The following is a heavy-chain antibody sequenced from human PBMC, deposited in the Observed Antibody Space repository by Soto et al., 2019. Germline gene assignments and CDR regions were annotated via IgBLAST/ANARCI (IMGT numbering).Heavy chain of an antibody. CDR1: GLTFSSYW. CDR3: AKEGSYCSGGSCYFISSFFDY. V-gene: IGHV3-7*01. Sequence: LRLSCEASGLTFSSYWMSWVRQAPGKVLEWVANIKQDESERYYVDSVKGRFTISRDNSKNSLYLQMNSLRAEDTAVYYCAKEGSYCSGGSCYFISSFFDYWGQGALVTVSS. D-gene: IGHD2-15*01. CDR2: IKQDESER. J-gene: IGHJ4*02.